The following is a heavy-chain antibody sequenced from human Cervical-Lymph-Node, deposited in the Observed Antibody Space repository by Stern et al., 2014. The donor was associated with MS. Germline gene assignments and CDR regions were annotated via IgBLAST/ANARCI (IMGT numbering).Heavy chain of an antibody. J-gene: IGHJ5*02. CDR3: ARGFTRKDAIAALRGGLNWFDP. D-gene: IGHD6-6*01. CDR1: GFTFTDYY. Sequence: QVQLVQSGAEVRKPGASVKVSCKTSGFTFTDYYIHWMRQAPGQDLEWMGWINPYSGDTKYSQKFLGRVSMTRDTSITTAYMELISLTSDDKAIYYCARGFTRKDAIAALRGGLNWFDPWGQGTLVTVSS. V-gene: IGHV1-2*02. CDR2: INPYSGDT.